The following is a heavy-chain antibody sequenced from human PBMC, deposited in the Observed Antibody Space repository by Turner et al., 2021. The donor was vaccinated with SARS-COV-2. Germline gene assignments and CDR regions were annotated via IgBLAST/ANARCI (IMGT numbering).Heavy chain of an antibody. CDR3: ATPSVSYDSSGYFHFDL. CDR1: GGPISSSSYH. V-gene: IGHV4-39*01. J-gene: IGHJ2*01. CDR2: IYYSEDA. Sequence: QLQLQESCPGVVKPSETLSLTCTVSGGPISSSSYHWGWIRQPPGKGLGWIGVIYYSEDAYYNPSPKTRVTISVDTSKNQFSLKLSSVTAADTAVYYCATPSVSYDSSGYFHFDLWGRGTLVTVSS. D-gene: IGHD3-22*01.